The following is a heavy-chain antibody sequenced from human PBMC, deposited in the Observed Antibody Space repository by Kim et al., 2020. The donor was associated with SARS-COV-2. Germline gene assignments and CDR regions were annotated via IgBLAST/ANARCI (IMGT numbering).Heavy chain of an antibody. J-gene: IGHJ4*02. V-gene: IGHV3-23*01. CDR2: ISGGRGDT. Sequence: GGSLRLSCAASGFTFSSHAMSWVRQAPGKGPEWVSSISGGRGDTYYADSVKGRFTISRDNSKNTLYLQMNSLRAEDTAVYYCAKSRRSSSWEGYYFDDWGQGTLVTVSS. CDR1: GFTFSSHA. CDR3: AKSRRSSSWEGYYFDD. D-gene: IGHD6-13*01.